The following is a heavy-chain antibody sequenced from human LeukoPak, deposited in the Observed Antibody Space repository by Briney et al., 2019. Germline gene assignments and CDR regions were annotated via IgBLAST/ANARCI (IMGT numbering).Heavy chain of an antibody. J-gene: IGHJ5*02. CDR3: ARDVATISNWFDP. D-gene: IGHD5-24*01. CDR1: GFTFSDYY. Sequence: GGSLRLSCAASGFTFSDYYMSWIRQAPGRGLEWISYISSSSGGTIYYTDSVKGRFTISRDNAKNSLYLQMNSLRAEDTAVYYCARDVATISNWFDPWGQGTLVTVSS. CDR2: ISSSSGGTI. V-gene: IGHV3-11*04.